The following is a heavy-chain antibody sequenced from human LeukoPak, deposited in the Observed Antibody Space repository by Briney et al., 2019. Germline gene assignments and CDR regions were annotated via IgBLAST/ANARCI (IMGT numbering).Heavy chain of an antibody. CDR2: ISSSSSYI. CDR1: GFTFSSYS. V-gene: IGHV3-21*01. J-gene: IGHJ4*02. Sequence: GGSLGLSCAASGFTFSSYSMNWVRQAPGKGLEWVSSISSSSSYIYYADSVKGRFTISRDNAKNSLYLQMNSLRAEDTAVYYCARDLANQLDDYWGQGTLVTVSS. D-gene: IGHD2-2*01. CDR3: ARDLANQLDDY.